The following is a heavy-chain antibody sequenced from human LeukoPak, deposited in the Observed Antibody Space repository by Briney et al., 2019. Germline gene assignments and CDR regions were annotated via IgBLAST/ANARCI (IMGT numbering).Heavy chain of an antibody. CDR3: AREGSMTTVTHFDY. D-gene: IGHD4-17*01. Sequence: GASVTVSCKASGCTFTSYGISWVRQAPGQGLEWMGWISAYNGNTNYAQKLQGRVTMTTDTSTSTAYMELRSLRSDDTAVYYCAREGSMTTVTHFDYWGQGTLVTVSS. J-gene: IGHJ4*02. CDR1: GCTFTSYG. V-gene: IGHV1-18*01. CDR2: ISAYNGNT.